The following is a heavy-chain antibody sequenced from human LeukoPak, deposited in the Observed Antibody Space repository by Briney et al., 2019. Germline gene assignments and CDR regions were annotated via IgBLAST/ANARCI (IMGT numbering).Heavy chain of an antibody. D-gene: IGHD1-1*01. CDR1: GYTFTGYY. Sequence: ASVKVSCKASGYTFTGYYMHWVRQAPGQGLEWMGRINPDSGGTDFAQKFQGRVTMTRDTSISTAYMELTRLRSDDTAVYYCARGGEWNDVSSWGQGTPVTVSS. J-gene: IGHJ5*02. CDR3: ARGGEWNDVSS. V-gene: IGHV1-2*06. CDR2: INPDSGGT.